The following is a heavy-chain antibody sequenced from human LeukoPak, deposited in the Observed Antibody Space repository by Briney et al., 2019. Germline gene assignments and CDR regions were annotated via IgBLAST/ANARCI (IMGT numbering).Heavy chain of an antibody. J-gene: IGHJ4*02. CDR3: AKGDYGGNSGSFFDY. Sequence: GGSLRLSCAASGFTFSSSAMSWVRQAPGKGLEWVSTISGSGDRTYYADSVKGRFTISRDNSKNTLFLHMNSLRAEDTAIYYCAKGDYGGNSGSFFDYWGQGTLVTVSS. V-gene: IGHV3-23*01. D-gene: IGHD4-23*01. CDR1: GFTFSSSA. CDR2: ISGSGDRT.